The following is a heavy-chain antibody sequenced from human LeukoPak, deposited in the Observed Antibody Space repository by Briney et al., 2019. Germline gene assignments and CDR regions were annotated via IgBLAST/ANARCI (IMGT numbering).Heavy chain of an antibody. Sequence: GGSLRLPCAASGFTVSSNHMSWVRQAPGKGLEWVSVVYTGGNTYYADSVRGRFTISRDNSKNTVYLQMNSLRAEDTAVYYCARGSPINYYDSSGYYSGINYLDYWGQGTLVTVSS. J-gene: IGHJ4*02. CDR2: VYTGGNT. D-gene: IGHD3-22*01. V-gene: IGHV3-53*01. CDR1: GFTVSSNH. CDR3: ARGSPINYYDSSGYYSGINYLDY.